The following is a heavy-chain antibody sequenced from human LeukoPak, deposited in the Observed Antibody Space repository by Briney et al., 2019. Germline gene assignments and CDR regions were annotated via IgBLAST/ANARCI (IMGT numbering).Heavy chain of an antibody. CDR3: ARGITGNRKGSWFDP. D-gene: IGHD1-20*01. Sequence: VASVKVSCKASGGTFSSYAISWVRQAPGQGLEWMGGIIPIFGTANYAQKFQGRVTITADESTSTAYMELSSLRSEDTAVYYCARGITGNRKGSWFDPWGQGTLVTVSS. CDR2: IIPIFGTA. V-gene: IGHV1-69*01. J-gene: IGHJ5*02. CDR1: GGTFSSYA.